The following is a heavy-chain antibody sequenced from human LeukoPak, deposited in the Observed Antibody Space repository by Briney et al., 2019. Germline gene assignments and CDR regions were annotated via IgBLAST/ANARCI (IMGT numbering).Heavy chain of an antibody. CDR2: IKDDGSAQ. Sequence: GGSLRLSCAASGFTFGAHWMSWFRQAPGKGPEWVASIKDDGSAQFYVDSLEGRFTISRDNAKNILYLQMDTMRVEDTAVYYCARHIVGEQNFDYWSQGTLVTVSS. CDR1: GFTFGAHW. CDR3: ARHIVGEQNFDY. D-gene: IGHD3-16*02. V-gene: IGHV3-7*01. J-gene: IGHJ4*02.